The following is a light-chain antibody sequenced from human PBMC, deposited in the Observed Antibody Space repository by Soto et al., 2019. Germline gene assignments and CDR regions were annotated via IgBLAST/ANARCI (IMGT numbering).Light chain of an antibody. CDR1: QSVSSY. J-gene: IGKJ1*01. CDR3: QQRSNWPKWT. V-gene: IGKV3-11*01. CDR2: DAS. Sequence: MVLRQSPATLSLSPGGRATLSCRSSQSVSSYLAWYQQKPGQAPRLLIYDASNRATGIPARFSGSGSGTDFTLTISSLEPEDFAVYYCQQRSNWPKWTFGQGTKVDIK.